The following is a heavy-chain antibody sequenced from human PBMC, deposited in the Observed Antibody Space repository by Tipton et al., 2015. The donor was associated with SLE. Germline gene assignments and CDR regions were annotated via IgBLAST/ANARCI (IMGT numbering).Heavy chain of an antibody. V-gene: IGHV3-9*01. CDR3: AKDRGDYNYYYMDV. J-gene: IGHJ6*03. CDR2: INWNSGII. Sequence: SLRLSCVVSGITFHYYAMHWVRQAPGKGLEWVPGINWNSGIITYADSVKGRFTISRDNAKNSLYLQMNSLRVDDTALYFCAKDRGDYNYYYMDVWGKGTTVTVSS. CDR1: GITFHYYA.